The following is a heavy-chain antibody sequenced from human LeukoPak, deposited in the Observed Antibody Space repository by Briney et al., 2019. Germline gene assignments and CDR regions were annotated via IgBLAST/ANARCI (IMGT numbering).Heavy chain of an antibody. D-gene: IGHD2-2*01. J-gene: IGHJ3*02. V-gene: IGHV4-61*02. Sequence: SETLSLTCTVSGGSISSGSYYWSWIRQPAGKGLEWIGRIYTSGSTNYNPSLKSRVTISVDTSKNQFSLKLSSVTAADTAAYYCARAAIVVVPADPDAFDIWGQGTMVTVSS. CDR2: IYTSGST. CDR3: ARAAIVVVPADPDAFDI. CDR1: GGSISSGSYY.